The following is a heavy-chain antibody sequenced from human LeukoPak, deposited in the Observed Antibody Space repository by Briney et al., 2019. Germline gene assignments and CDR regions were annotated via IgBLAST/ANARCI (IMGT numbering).Heavy chain of an antibody. CDR1: GFTFHSYG. J-gene: IGHJ3*02. Sequence: GGSLRLSCAASGFTFHSYGMHWVRQAPGKGLEWVAVIWFDGSNQYYADSVKGRFTISRDNSKDPLYLQMNTLRVDDTAVYYCAKDRPGAKGAFDIWGQGTMVTVCS. CDR3: AKDRPGAKGAFDI. V-gene: IGHV3-33*06. D-gene: IGHD1-26*01. CDR2: IWFDGSNQ.